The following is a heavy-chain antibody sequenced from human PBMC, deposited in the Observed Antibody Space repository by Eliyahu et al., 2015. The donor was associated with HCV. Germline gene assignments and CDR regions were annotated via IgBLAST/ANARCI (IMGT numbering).Heavy chain of an antibody. V-gene: IGHV4-34*01. Sequence: QVQLQQWGAGLLKPSETLSLTCVVYGGSFSGYYWXWIRXPPGXGLEXIGEINHSASTNYXPSLKSRVTIXVDTSKHQFSLKLSSVTAADTAVYYCASSLTIFGVVKYYYGMDVWGQGTTVTVSS. J-gene: IGHJ6*02. D-gene: IGHD3-3*01. CDR2: INHSAST. CDR3: ASSLTIFGVVKYYYGMDV. CDR1: GGSFSGYY.